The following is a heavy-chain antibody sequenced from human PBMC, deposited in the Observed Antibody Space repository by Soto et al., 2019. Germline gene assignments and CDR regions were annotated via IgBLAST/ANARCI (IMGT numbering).Heavy chain of an antibody. Sequence: LRLSCAASGFTFSSYSMNWVRQAPGKGLEWVSYISSSSSTIYYADSVKGRFTISRDNAKNSLYLQMNSLRDEDTAVYYCARDGLTMVRGYYFDYWGQGTLVTVSS. CDR3: ARDGLTMVRGYYFDY. J-gene: IGHJ4*02. CDR1: GFTFSSYS. V-gene: IGHV3-48*02. D-gene: IGHD3-10*01. CDR2: ISSSSSTI.